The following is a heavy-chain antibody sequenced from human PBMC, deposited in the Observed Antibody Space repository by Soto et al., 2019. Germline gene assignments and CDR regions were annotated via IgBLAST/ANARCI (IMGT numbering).Heavy chain of an antibody. V-gene: IGHV2-5*02. J-gene: IGHJ5*02. CDR1: GFSLRTNGVG. CDR3: AHRVDIYWFDP. CDR2: IYWDDDK. Sequence: KSTESGTLTGTVSGFSLRTNGVGVGWIRQPPGKALEWLALIYWDDDKRYSPSLKSRLTITKDTSKNQVVLTMTNMDPVDTATYYCAHRVDIYWFDPWGQGTLVTVSS.